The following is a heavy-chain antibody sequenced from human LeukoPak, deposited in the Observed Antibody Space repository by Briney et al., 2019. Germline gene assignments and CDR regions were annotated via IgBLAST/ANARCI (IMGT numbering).Heavy chain of an antibody. Sequence: PERSLRLSCVGFGFPFNVYGIHWVRQAPGKGLEWVAVIWNDGSHKYYSDPVKGRFIISRDNSRNTLYLQMNSLRIEDTAIYYCARASGPFDFWGRGALVTVSS. V-gene: IGHV3-33*08. J-gene: IGHJ4*02. CDR2: IWNDGSHK. CDR1: GFPFNVYG. D-gene: IGHD6-6*01. CDR3: ARASGPFDF.